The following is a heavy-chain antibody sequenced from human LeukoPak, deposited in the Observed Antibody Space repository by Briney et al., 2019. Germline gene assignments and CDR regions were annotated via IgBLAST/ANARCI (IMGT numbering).Heavy chain of an antibody. CDR1: GFTFDDYA. J-gene: IGHJ6*03. D-gene: IGHD6-6*01. CDR2: ISWNSGSI. CDR3: ARDGLEYSSSSGYYYYYMDV. Sequence: GGSLRLSCAASGFTFDDYAMHWVRQAPGKGLEWVSGISWNSGSIGYADSVKGRFTISRDNAKNSLYLQMNSLRAEDTAVYYCARDGLEYSSSSGYYYYYMDVWGKGTTVTVSS. V-gene: IGHV3-9*01.